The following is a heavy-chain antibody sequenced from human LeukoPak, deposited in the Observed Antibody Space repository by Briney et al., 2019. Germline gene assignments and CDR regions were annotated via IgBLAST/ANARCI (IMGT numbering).Heavy chain of an antibody. Sequence: NASETLSLTCSVSGSSISSSSYYWGWVRQPPGKGLEWIGSIYYSGSTYYNPSLKSRVTISVDTSRNQFSLKLSSVTAADTAVYYCASRDYDILTGPLDYWGQGTLVTVSS. D-gene: IGHD3-9*01. CDR2: IYYSGST. CDR1: GSSISSSSYY. CDR3: ASRDYDILTGPLDY. V-gene: IGHV4-39*01. J-gene: IGHJ4*02.